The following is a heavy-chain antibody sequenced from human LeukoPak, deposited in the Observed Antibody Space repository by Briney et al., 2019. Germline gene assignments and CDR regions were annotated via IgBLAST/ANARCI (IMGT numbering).Heavy chain of an antibody. CDR1: GFTFSSYS. Sequence: GGPLRLSCAASGFTFSSYSMNWVRKAPGKGLEWVSSISSSSNYTYYADSVKGRFTISRDNAKNSLYLQMNSLRAEDTAVYYCAREGHFDYWGQGTLVTVSS. J-gene: IGHJ4*02. V-gene: IGHV3-21*01. CDR3: AREGHFDY. CDR2: ISSSSNYT.